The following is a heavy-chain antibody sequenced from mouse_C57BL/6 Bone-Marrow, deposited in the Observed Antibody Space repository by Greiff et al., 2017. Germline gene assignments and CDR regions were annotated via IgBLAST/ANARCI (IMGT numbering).Heavy chain of an antibody. J-gene: IGHJ2*01. CDR1: GYTFTSYR. CDR2: IDPSDSYT. V-gene: IGHV1-50*01. Sequence: QVQLQQPGAELVKPGASVKLSCKASGYTFTSYRMQWVKQRPGQGLEWIGEIDPSDSYTNYNQKFKGKAPLTVDTSSSTAYMQLSSLTSEDSAVYYCARLFYWGQGTTLTVSS. CDR3: ARLFY.